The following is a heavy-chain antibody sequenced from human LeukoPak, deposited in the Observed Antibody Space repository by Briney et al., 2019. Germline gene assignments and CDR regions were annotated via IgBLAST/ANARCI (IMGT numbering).Heavy chain of an antibody. D-gene: IGHD3-10*01. CDR2: TKEDGSEK. Sequence: GGSLRLSCAASGFTFSTYWMTWVRQAPGKGLEWVADTKEDGSEKYYGDSVKGRFTISRQNAKNSLFLQMNSLRVEDTAVYYCAVYGSGFFPWGKGTTVTISS. CDR1: GFTFSTYW. CDR3: AVYGSGFFP. J-gene: IGHJ6*04. V-gene: IGHV3-7*01.